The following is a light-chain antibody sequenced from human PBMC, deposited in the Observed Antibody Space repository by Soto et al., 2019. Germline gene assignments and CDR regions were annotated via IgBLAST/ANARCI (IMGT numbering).Light chain of an antibody. CDR3: QQYGGLPT. Sequence: EIVLTQSPGTLSFSPGERATVSCRASQSVSSSYLAWYQQKPGQAPRLLIYGASSRATGIPDRFRGSGSGTDFTLTISRLEPEDFAVYYCQQYGGLPTFGQGTKVDI. CDR1: QSVSSSY. J-gene: IGKJ1*01. CDR2: GAS. V-gene: IGKV3-20*01.